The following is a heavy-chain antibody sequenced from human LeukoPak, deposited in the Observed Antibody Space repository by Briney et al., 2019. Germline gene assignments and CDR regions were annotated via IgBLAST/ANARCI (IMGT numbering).Heavy chain of an antibody. CDR3: ARDWAAXGFLDY. V-gene: IGHV1-2*02. J-gene: IGHJ4*02. D-gene: IGHD6-13*01. CDR2: INPNSGDT. CDR1: GYTFTGYY. Sequence: GASVKVSCKASGYTFTGYYIHWVRQAPGQGLEWMGWINPNSGDTDYAQNFQGRVTMTRDTSIITAYMELSRLISDDTAVYYCARDWAAXGFLDYXXXGTLVTV.